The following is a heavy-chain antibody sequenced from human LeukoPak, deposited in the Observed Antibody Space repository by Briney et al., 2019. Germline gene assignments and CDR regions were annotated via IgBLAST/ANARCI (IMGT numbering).Heavy chain of an antibody. V-gene: IGHV5-51*01. CDR1: GYSFTSYW. D-gene: IGHD6-19*01. CDR2: IYPGDFDS. Sequence: GESLKISFKGSGYSFTSYWIGWVRPMPGQGLEWMGSIYPGDFDSRYSPSFQGQVTISADKSISTAYLQWSSLKASDTAMYYCARRGIAVAGNPFDYWGQGTLVTVSS. J-gene: IGHJ4*02. CDR3: ARRGIAVAGNPFDY.